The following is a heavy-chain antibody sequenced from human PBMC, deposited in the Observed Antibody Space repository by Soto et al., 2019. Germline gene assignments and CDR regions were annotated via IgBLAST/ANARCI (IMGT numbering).Heavy chain of an antibody. D-gene: IGHD3-22*01. V-gene: IGHV3-21*01. Sequence: GGSLRLSCAASGFTFNRYSMNWVRQAPGKGLEWVSSVTSSSSSMLYADSVKGRLTISRDDAKDSLFLQMNSLRADDTAVYYCAREADFASSGYVLDYWGQGTLVTVSS. CDR2: VTSSSSSM. CDR1: GFTFNRYS. J-gene: IGHJ4*02. CDR3: AREADFASSGYVLDY.